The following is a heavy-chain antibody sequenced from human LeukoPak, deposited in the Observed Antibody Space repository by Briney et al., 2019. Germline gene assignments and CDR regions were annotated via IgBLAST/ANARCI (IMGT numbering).Heavy chain of an antibody. D-gene: IGHD2-21*02. CDR1: GFTFSSSA. J-gene: IGHJ4*02. V-gene: IGHV3-23*01. CDR2: ISDRGDST. Sequence: PGGSLRLSCAASGFTFSSSAMNWVRQAPGKGLEWVSTISDRGDSTYYADSVTGRFTISRDNPKNTLYLQVNSLRADDTAVYYCAKGWGLPTRGNYYFDSWGQGTLVTVSS. CDR3: AKGWGLPTRGNYYFDS.